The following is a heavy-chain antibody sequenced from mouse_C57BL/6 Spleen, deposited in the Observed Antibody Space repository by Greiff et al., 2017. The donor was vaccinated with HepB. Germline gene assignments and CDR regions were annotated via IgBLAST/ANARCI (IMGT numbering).Heavy chain of an antibody. Sequence: EVQGVESGGDLVKPGGSLKLSCAASGFTFSSYGISWVRQTPDKRLEWVATISSGGSYTYYPDSVKGRFTISRDNAKNTLYLQMSSLKSEDTAMYYCARIRGHTGYYFDYWGQGTTLTVSS. V-gene: IGHV5-6*01. D-gene: IGHD1-1*01. CDR2: ISSGGSYT. J-gene: IGHJ2*01. CDR3: ARIRGHTGYYFDY. CDR1: GFTFSSYG.